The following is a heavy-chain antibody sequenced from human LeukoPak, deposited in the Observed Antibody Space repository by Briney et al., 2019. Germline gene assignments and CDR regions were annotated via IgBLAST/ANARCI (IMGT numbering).Heavy chain of an antibody. Sequence: ASVKVSSKASGYTFTSYGISWVRQAPGQGLEWMGWISAYNDNTNYAQKLQGRVTMTTDTSTSTAYMELRSLRSDDTAVYYCARDWPKLGYCSSTSCYRGHNWFDPWGQGTLVTVSS. V-gene: IGHV1-18*04. CDR3: ARDWPKLGYCSSTSCYRGHNWFDP. D-gene: IGHD2-2*02. CDR2: ISAYNDNT. J-gene: IGHJ5*02. CDR1: GYTFTSYG.